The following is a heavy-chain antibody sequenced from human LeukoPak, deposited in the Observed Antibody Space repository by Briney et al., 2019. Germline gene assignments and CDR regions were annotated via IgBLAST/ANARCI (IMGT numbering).Heavy chain of an antibody. J-gene: IGHJ4*02. CDR2: ISDGSRDT. D-gene: IGHD5-12*01. Sequence: QPGGPLTLSCATSGFTYNSFTMNWLRQAPGKGLEWVSTISDGSRDTHYAGSVKGRLTFSRDDSQNIVYLQMDSLTAEDTALYCCTTRLRNHFDYWGQGTQVTVSS. V-gene: IGHV3-23*01. CDR1: GFTYNSFT. CDR3: TTRLRNHFDY.